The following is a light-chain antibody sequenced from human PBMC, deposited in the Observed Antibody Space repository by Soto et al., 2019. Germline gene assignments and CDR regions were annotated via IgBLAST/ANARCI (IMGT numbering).Light chain of an antibody. CDR2: GAS. Sequence: EIVLTQSPGTLSLSPGERATLSCRASQSVSSNYLAWYQQKPGQAPKLLIYGASISATGVPDRFSGSGSGTDFSLTINRLEPEDFAVYFCQQYVNSPLTFGQGTKVEVK. CDR1: QSVSSNY. CDR3: QQYVNSPLT. V-gene: IGKV3-20*01. J-gene: IGKJ1*01.